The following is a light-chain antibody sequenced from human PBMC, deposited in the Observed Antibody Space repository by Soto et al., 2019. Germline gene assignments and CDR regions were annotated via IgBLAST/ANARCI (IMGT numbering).Light chain of an antibody. CDR3: SSYTSSSTL. V-gene: IGLV2-14*01. Sequence: QSVLTQPASVSGPPGQSITISCTGTSSDVGGYNYVSWYQQHPGKAPKLMIYAVTDRPSGVSSRFSGSKSGNTASLTISGLQAEDEADYYCSSYTSSSTLFGTGTKV. J-gene: IGLJ1*01. CDR1: SSDVGGYNY. CDR2: AVT.